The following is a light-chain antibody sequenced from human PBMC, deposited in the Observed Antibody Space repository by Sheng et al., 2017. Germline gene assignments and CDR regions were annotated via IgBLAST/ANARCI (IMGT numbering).Light chain of an antibody. J-gene: IGLJ2*01. CDR1: SNDIGDYNY. CDR2: DVS. V-gene: IGLV2-14*03. CDR3: SSYTRDSTLI. Sequence: QSALTQPASVSGSPGQSITISCIGTSNDIGDYNYVSWYEQHPGKAPKLIIYDVSNRPSGVSNRFSGSKSGNTASLTISGLQAEDEADYYCSSYTRDSTLIFGGGTKLTVL.